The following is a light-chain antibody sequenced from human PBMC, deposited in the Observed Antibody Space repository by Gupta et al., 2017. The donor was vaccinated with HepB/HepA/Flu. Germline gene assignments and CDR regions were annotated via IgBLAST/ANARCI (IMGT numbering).Light chain of an antibody. V-gene: IGLV2-14*01. CDR3: SSYTTSSSVV. CDR1: SSDVGRYNY. CDR2: DVS. J-gene: IGLJ2*01. Sequence: QSALTQPASVSGSPGQSITIPCPGTSSDVGRYNYVSWYQQHPSKAPKLIIYDVSHRPSGVSNRFSGSKSGNTASLTISGLQPEDEAEYSCSSYTTSSSVVFGGGTELTVL.